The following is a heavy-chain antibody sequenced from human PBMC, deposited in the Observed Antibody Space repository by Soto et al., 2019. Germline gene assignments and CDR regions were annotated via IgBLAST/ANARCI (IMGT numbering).Heavy chain of an antibody. J-gene: IGHJ4*02. D-gene: IGHD7-27*01. Sequence: QVQLVQSGAEVKRPGSSVKVSCESSGDTFNSYLISWVRQAPGQGLEWMGGIIPIIRVTHYAQRFQGRVTISALSSTGTAYMELTNLGFEDTALYYCARESLGAKGADHWGQGTLASVSS. V-gene: IGHV1-69*17. CDR1: GDTFNSYL. CDR3: ARESLGAKGADH. CDR2: IIPIIRVT.